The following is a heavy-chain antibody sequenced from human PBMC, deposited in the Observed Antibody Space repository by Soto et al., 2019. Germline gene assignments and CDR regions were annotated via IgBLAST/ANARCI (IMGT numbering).Heavy chain of an antibody. V-gene: IGHV1-18*01. CDR1: GYPFTNYG. CDR2: INAYNGNT. CDR3: ARDREGLTMVVMVTSDY. Sequence: QVQLVQSGAEVKKPGASVKVSCKASGYPFTNYGISWVRQAPGQGLEWRGWINAYNGNTNYAQKLQGSITMTTDTSTSTAYKELWSRRPDDTGVYYCARDREGLTMVVMVTSDYWGQGTLVTVSS. J-gene: IGHJ4*02. D-gene: IGHD3-22*01.